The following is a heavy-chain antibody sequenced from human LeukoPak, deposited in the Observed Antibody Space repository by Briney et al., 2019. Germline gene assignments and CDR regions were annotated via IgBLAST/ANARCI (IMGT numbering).Heavy chain of an antibody. CDR3: AKELGGSRAAAGTGDY. CDR1: GFTFSSYG. Sequence: GGSLRLSCAASGFTFSSYGMSWVRQAPGKGLEWVSAISGSGGSTYYADSVKGRFTISRDNSKNTLYLQMNSLRAEDTAVYYCAKELGGSRAAAGTGDYWGQGTLVTVSS. V-gene: IGHV3-23*01. J-gene: IGHJ4*02. CDR2: ISGSGGST. D-gene: IGHD6-13*01.